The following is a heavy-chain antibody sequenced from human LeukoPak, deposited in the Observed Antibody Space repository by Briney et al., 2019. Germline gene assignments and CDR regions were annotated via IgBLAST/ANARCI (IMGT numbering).Heavy chain of an antibody. Sequence: ASVKVSCKASGYTFTGYYMHWVRQAPGQGLEWMGWINPNSGGTNYAQKFQGRVTMTRDTSISTAYMELSRLRSDDTAVYYCARNYYYGSSGYYSVDYWGQGTLVTVSS. D-gene: IGHD3-22*01. V-gene: IGHV1-2*02. CDR3: ARNYYYGSSGYYSVDY. J-gene: IGHJ4*02. CDR1: GYTFTGYY. CDR2: INPNSGGT.